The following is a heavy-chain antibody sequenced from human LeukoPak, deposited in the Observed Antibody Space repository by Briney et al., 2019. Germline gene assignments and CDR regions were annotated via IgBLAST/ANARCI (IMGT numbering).Heavy chain of an antibody. CDR3: ASPVGRGATPTYYYYGMDV. J-gene: IGHJ6*02. D-gene: IGHD2-15*01. V-gene: IGHV1-2*02. Sequence: GASVKVSCKASGYTFTGYYMHWVRQAPGQGLEWMGWINPNSGGTNYAQKFQGRVTMTRDTSISTAYMELSRLRSDDTAVYYCASPVGRGATPTYYYYGMDVWGQGTTVTVSS. CDR2: INPNSGGT. CDR1: GYTFTGYY.